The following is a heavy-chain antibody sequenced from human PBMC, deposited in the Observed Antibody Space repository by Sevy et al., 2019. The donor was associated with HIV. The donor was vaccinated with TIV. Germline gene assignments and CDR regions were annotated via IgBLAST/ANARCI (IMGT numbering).Heavy chain of an antibody. CDR1: GGSISSYY. CDR2: IYYSGNT. CDR3: ARGGDITMSPYNWFDP. V-gene: IGHV4-59*01. D-gene: IGHD3-10*02. J-gene: IGHJ5*02. Sequence: SETLSLTCTVSGGSISSYYWSWIRQPPGKGLEWIGYIYYSGNTNYNPSLKSRVTISVDTSKNQFSLKLSSVTAADTAVYYCARGGDITMSPYNWFDPWGQGTLVTVSS.